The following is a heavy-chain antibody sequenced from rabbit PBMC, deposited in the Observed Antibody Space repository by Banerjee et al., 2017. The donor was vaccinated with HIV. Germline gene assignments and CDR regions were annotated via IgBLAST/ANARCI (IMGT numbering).Heavy chain of an antibody. D-gene: IGHD6-1*01. CDR3: GRDRGVGYDLNL. CDR1: GLDFSSSYW. J-gene: IGHJ3*01. CDR2: IYTDSDGT. V-gene: IGHV1S43*01. Sequence: QSLEESGGDLVKPGASLTLTCTASGLDFSSSYWICWVRQAPGKGLELIACIYTDSDGTWYASWVNGRFTITRSTSLNTVTLQMTSLTAADTATYFCGRDRGVGYDLNLWGQGTLVTVS.